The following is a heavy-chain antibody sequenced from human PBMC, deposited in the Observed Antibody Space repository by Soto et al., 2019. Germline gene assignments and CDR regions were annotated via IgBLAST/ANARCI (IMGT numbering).Heavy chain of an antibody. CDR2: ISGSGGST. CDR3: AKFFPHSSGYTHQPSFDI. D-gene: IGHD3-22*01. CDR1: GFTFSSYA. V-gene: IGHV3-23*01. Sequence: GGSLRLSCAASGFTFSSYAMSWVRQAPGKGLEWVSAISGSGGSTYYADSVKGRFTISRDNSKNTLYLQMNSLRAEDTAVYYCAKFFPHSSGYTHQPSFDIWGQGTMVTVSS. J-gene: IGHJ3*02.